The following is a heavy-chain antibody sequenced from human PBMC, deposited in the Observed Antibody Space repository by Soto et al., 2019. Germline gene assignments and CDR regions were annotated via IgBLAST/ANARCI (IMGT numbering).Heavy chain of an antibody. D-gene: IGHD3-22*01. CDR1: EFTFSNYA. V-gene: IGHV3-23*01. J-gene: IGHJ4*02. Sequence: WGSLRLSCAASEFTFSNYAMSWVRQAPGEGLEWVSAISYGGGTTYYADSVKGRFTISRDNSKNTLYLQMNSLRAEDTAVYYCAKNPGYYYDSTGYHFDYWGQGTLVTVS. CDR2: ISYGGGTT. CDR3: AKNPGYYYDSTGYHFDY.